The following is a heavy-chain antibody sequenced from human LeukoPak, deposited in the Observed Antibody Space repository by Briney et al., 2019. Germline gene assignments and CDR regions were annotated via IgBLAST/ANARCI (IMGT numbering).Heavy chain of an antibody. V-gene: IGHV3-7*01. CDR3: AKPYCDITPPGRDHCGANV. Sequence: PGGSLRLSCAASGFTFSTYWMTWVRQAPGKGLEWVANIHPDGNERYSVASVKGRFTISRDNPKNSLYLQMNGLRADDTAVYYCAKPYCDITPPGRDHCGANVWGQGTTVTVSS. J-gene: IGHJ6*02. D-gene: IGHD3-22*01. CDR1: GFTFSTYW. CDR2: IHPDGNER.